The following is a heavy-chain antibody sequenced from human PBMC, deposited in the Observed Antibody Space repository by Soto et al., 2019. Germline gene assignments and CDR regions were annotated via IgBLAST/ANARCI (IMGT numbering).Heavy chain of an antibody. D-gene: IGHD3-22*01. CDR2: LSYDGSKK. V-gene: IGHV3-30-3*01. J-gene: IGHJ4*02. CDR1: GFTLSNYG. CDR3: ARLHYDSSGYFHY. Sequence: PGGSLRLSCSASGFTLSNYGMHWVRQAPGKGLEWVATLSYDGSKKDYADSVKGRFTIPRDISKNALYLQLNNLRVEDTAVYYCARLHYDSSGYFHYWGQGTLVTVSS.